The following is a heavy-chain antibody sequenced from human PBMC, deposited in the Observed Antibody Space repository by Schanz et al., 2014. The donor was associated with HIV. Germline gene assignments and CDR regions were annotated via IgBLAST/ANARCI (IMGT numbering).Heavy chain of an antibody. CDR3: ARVEGPPTFYYYYYGSDV. J-gene: IGHJ6*02. V-gene: IGHV3-30*04. CDR1: GFTFRDYA. D-gene: IGHD4-4*01. CDR2: ISYDRRHQ. Sequence: QVQLVESGGGVVQPGRSLRLSCAASGFTFRDYALHWVRQAPGKGLEWVAVISYDRRHQNYAESVKGRFTISRDNSKNTLFLQMNSLRAEDTAVYYCARVEGPPTFYYYYYGSDVWGQGTAVIVSS.